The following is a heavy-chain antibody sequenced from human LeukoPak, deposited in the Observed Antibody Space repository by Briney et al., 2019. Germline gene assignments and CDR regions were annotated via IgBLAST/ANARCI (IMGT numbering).Heavy chain of an antibody. J-gene: IGHJ5*01. CDR2: ITCSGGST. Sequence: PGGSLRLSCAASGFTFSSYAMSWVRQAPGKGLEWVSAITCSGGSTYYADSVKGRFTISRDNSKNTLYLQMNSLRAEDTAVYYSAKDPSTAVRIHNWFDSWGQGTLVTVSS. CDR1: GFTFSSYA. D-gene: IGHD5-18*01. CDR3: AKDPSTAVRIHNWFDS. V-gene: IGHV3-23*01.